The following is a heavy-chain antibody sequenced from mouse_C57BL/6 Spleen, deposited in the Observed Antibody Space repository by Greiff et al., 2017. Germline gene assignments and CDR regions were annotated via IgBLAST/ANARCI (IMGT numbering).Heavy chain of an antibody. CDR1: GFTFSSYA. CDR3: ARDPLYAYAMDY. J-gene: IGHJ4*01. Sequence: EVQLVESGGGLVKPGGSLKLSCAASGFTFSSYAMSWVRQTPEKRLEWVATISDGGSYTYYPDNVKGRFTISRDNAKNNLYLQMSHLKSEDTAMYYCARDPLYAYAMDYWGQGTSVTVSS. CDR2: ISDGGSYT. V-gene: IGHV5-4*01. D-gene: IGHD1-1*01.